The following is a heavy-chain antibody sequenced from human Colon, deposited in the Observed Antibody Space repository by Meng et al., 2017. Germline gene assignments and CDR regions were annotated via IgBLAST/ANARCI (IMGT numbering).Heavy chain of an antibody. CDR1: VVSVKSGIYY. V-gene: IGHV4-61*01. J-gene: IGHJ4*02. Sequence: LQAPCPVLVRPSETPTLTCKGPVVSVKSGIYYWNWIRQPPGKTLEWIGYIYSSGSTTYNPSLKSRVTISLDTPKNQFSLKLTSVTAADTAVYYCAREGPIAVAGYDYWGQGTLVTVSS. CDR3: AREGPIAVAGYDY. D-gene: IGHD6-19*01. CDR2: IYSSGST.